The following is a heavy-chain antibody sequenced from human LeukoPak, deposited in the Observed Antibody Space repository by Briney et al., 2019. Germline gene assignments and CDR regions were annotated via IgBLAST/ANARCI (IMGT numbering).Heavy chain of an antibody. CDR3: ARFSPRALGNYFDY. J-gene: IGHJ4*02. CDR1: GGSISSGSYS. Sequence: SQTLSLTCAVSGGSISSGSYSWSWVRQPPGKGLEWIGYIYHRGSTYYNPSLKSRVTMSLDRSNNQFSLNLSSVTAADTAVYYCARFSPRALGNYFDYWGQGTLVTVSS. D-gene: IGHD3-16*01. V-gene: IGHV4-30-2*01. CDR2: IYHRGST.